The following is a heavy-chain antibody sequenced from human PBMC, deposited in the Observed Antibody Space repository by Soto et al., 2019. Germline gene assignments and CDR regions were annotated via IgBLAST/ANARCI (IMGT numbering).Heavy chain of an antibody. Sequence: EAQLVESGGGLVQPGGSLRLSYAASGFSFSTHYMNWVRQTPGKGLEWVSSINRDSTVIKYADSVKGRFTISRDNARNSLSLQMNSLSAEDTAVYYCLNGDYYVGPGTLVTVSS. J-gene: IGHJ4*02. D-gene: IGHD3-16*01. CDR3: LNGDYY. CDR2: INRDSTVI. V-gene: IGHV3-48*01. CDR1: GFSFSTHY.